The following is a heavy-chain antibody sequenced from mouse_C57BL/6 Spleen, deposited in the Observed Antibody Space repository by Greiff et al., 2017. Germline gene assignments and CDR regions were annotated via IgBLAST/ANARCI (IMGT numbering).Heavy chain of an antibody. CDR3: ARIYYDYDAWFAY. Sequence: VQGVESGAELVKPGASVKISCKATGYAFSGYWMKWVKQRPGKGLEWIGQIFPGDGDTNYNGKVKGKATLTADKCSSTAYMQLSSLTSEDSAVYFCARIYYDYDAWFAYWGTGTLVTGAA. CDR1: GYAFSGYW. V-gene: IGHV1-80*01. CDR2: IFPGDGDT. D-gene: IGHD2-4*01. J-gene: IGHJ3*01.